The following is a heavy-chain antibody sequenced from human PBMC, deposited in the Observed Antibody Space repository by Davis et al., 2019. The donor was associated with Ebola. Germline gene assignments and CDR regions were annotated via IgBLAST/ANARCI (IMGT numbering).Heavy chain of an antibody. Sequence: SETLSLTCTVPGDSVSANYYWNWIRQPPGKGLEWIGEINHRGNTKYHPSLKSRVTLSVDTSKNQFSLKLSSVTAADTAVYYCASLFGELFLGGMDVWGKGTTVTVSS. J-gene: IGHJ6*04. CDR2: INHRGNT. D-gene: IGHD3-10*01. CDR1: GDSVSANYY. V-gene: IGHV4-34*01. CDR3: ASLFGELFLGGMDV.